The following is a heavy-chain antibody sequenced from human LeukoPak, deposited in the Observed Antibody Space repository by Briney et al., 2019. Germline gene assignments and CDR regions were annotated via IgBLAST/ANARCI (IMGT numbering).Heavy chain of an antibody. CDR1: GYTFTSYA. CDR3: ARVKKTYSSSVFGFHDAFDI. J-gene: IGHJ3*02. CDR2: MNPNSGNT. Sequence: ASVKASCKASGYTFTSYAMHWVRQAPGQRLEWMGWMNPNSGNTGYAQKFQGRVTMTRNTSISTAYMELSSLRSEDTAVYYCARVKKTYSSSVFGFHDAFDIWGQGTMVTVSS. V-gene: IGHV1-8*02. D-gene: IGHD6-13*01.